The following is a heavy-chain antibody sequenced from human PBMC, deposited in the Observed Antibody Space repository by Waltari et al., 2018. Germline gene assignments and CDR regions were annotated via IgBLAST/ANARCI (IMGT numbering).Heavy chain of an antibody. CDR3: ARGGYVMTTVTTP. CDR1: GYTFTSYG. D-gene: IGHD4-17*01. CDR2: INPNSGGT. V-gene: IGHV1-2*02. Sequence: QVQLVQSGAEVKKPGASVKVSCKASGYTFTSYGISWVLQAPGQGLEWMGWINPNSGGTNYAQKFQGRVTMTRDTSISTAYMELSRLRSDDTAVYYCARGGYVMTTVTTPWGQGTLVTVSS. J-gene: IGHJ5*02.